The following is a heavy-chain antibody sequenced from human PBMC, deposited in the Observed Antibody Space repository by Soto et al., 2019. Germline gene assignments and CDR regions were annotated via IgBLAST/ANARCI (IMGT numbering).Heavy chain of an antibody. CDR3: ARVRDYGGNSDAFDI. Sequence: EVQLVETGGGLIQPGGSLRLSCAASGFTVSSNYMSWVRQAPGKGLEWVSVIYSGGSTYYADSVKGRFTISRDNSKNTLYLQMNSLRAEDTAVYYCARVRDYGGNSDAFDIWGRGTMVTVSS. CDR2: IYSGGST. J-gene: IGHJ3*02. CDR1: GFTVSSNY. V-gene: IGHV3-53*02. D-gene: IGHD4-17*01.